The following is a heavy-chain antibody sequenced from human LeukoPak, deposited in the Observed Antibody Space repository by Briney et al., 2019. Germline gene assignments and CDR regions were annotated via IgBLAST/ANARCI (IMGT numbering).Heavy chain of an antibody. CDR1: GGSFSGYY. Sequence: SETLSLTCAVYGGSFSGYYWSWIRQPPGKGLEWIGEINHSGSTNYNPSLKSRVTISVDTSKNQFSLKLSSVTAADTAVYYCARAAPPTGFDYWGQEPWSPSPQ. CDR2: INHSGST. J-gene: IGHJ4*01. V-gene: IGHV4-34*01. CDR3: ARAAPPTGFDY.